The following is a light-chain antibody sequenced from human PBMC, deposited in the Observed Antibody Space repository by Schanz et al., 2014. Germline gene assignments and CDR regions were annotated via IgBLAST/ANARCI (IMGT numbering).Light chain of an antibody. J-gene: IGLJ3*02. CDR2: SNN. Sequence: QSVLTQPPSASGTPGQRVTISCSGTSSNIGENAVNWYQQLPGTAPKLLIYSNNQRPSGVPDRFSGSKSGTSASLAISGLQSEYEADYYCAAWDDRLNGWVFGGGTEVTVL. V-gene: IGLV1-44*01. CDR1: SSNIGENA. CDR3: AAWDDRLNGWV.